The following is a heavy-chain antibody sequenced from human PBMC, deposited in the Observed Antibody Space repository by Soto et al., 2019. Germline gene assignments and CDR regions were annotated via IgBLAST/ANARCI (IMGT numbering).Heavy chain of an antibody. CDR3: VKEINILHVDEPEDM. CDR2: ISWNSGRR. J-gene: IGHJ3*02. CDR1: GFTFEDHA. Sequence: PGGSLRLSCAASGFTFEDHAMHWVRQAPGKGLEWVSGISWNSGRRGYADSVKGRFTISRDNAKNSLYLQMSSLRPEDTALYYCVKEINILHVDEPEDMWGQGTMVTVSS. D-gene: IGHD3-9*01. V-gene: IGHV3-9*01.